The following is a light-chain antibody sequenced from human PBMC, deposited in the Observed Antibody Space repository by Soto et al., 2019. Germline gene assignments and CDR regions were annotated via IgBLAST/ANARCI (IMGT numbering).Light chain of an antibody. V-gene: IGLV1-47*01. CDR3: ASWDNALNGPI. CDR1: ASNVGSTY. J-gene: IGLJ2*01. CDR2: KNN. Sequence: QSVLTQPPSASGTPGQRVSISCSGSASNVGSTYVFWYQQVPGTAPTLLIYKNNQRPSGVSDRFSGSKSGTSASLAISGLRVDDEADYYCASWDNALNGPIFGGGTQLTVL.